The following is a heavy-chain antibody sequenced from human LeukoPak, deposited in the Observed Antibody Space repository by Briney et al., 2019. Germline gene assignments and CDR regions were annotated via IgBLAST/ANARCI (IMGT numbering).Heavy chain of an antibody. J-gene: IGHJ5*02. CDR2: INHSGST. CDR1: GGSFSGYY. Sequence: SETLSLTCAVYGGSFSGYYWSWIRQPPGKGLEWIGEINHSGSTNYNSSLKSRVTISVDTSKNQFSLKLSSVTAADTAVYYCARVLERFLEWYTTTYNWFDPWGQGTLVTVSS. V-gene: IGHV4-34*01. D-gene: IGHD3-3*01. CDR3: ARVLERFLEWYTTTYNWFDP.